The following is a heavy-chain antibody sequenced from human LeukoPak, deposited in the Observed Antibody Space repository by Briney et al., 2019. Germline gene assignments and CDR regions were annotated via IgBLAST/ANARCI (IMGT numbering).Heavy chain of an antibody. J-gene: IGHJ4*02. V-gene: IGHV1-8*01. CDR3: ARARITIFGVGHYYFDY. CDR2: MNPNSGNT. Sequence: ASVKVSCKASGYTFTSYDIHWVRQATGQGLEWMGWMNPNSGNTGYAQKFQGRVTMTRNTSISTAYMELSSLRSEDTAVYYCARARITIFGVGHYYFDYWGQGTLVTVSS. D-gene: IGHD3-3*01. CDR1: GYTFTSYD.